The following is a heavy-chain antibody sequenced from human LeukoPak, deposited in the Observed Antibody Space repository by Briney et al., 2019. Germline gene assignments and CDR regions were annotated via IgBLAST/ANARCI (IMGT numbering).Heavy chain of an antibody. Sequence: GGSLRLSCTTSGFTFGDYAMSWVRQAPGKGLEWVSFIRSKAYGGTTEYAASVKGRFTISRDDSKSIAYLQMNSLKTEDTAIYYCNREVMIFGVAWRSYYYYMDVWGKGTTVTVSS. CDR3: NREVMIFGVAWRSYYYYMDV. V-gene: IGHV3-49*04. D-gene: IGHD3-3*01. CDR1: GFTFGDYA. J-gene: IGHJ6*03. CDR2: IRSKAYGGTT.